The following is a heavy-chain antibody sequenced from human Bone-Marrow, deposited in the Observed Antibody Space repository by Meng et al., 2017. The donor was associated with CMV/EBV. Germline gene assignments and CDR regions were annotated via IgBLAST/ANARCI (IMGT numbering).Heavy chain of an antibody. CDR2: INHSGST. D-gene: IGHD6-19*01. CDR1: GGSFSGYY. CDR3: AREGHNSSGWSR. J-gene: IGHJ4*02. Sequence: QVQLQQWGAGLLKPSEPLSLTCAVYGGSFSGYYWSWIRQPPGKGLEWIGEINHSGSTNYNPSLKSRVTISVDTSKNQFSLKLSSVTAADTAVYYCAREGHNSSGWSRWGQGTLVTVSS. V-gene: IGHV4-34*01.